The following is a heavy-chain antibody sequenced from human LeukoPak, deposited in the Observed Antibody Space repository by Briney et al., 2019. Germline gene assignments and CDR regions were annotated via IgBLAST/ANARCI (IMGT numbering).Heavy chain of an antibody. CDR2: IYTSGST. D-gene: IGHD3-9*01. Sequence: TSETLSLTCTVSGVSISSGSYYWSWLRQPAGKGLEWIVRIYTSGSTNYNPSLKSRVTISLDTSKNQFSLKLSSVTAADTAVYYCARERAYYDILPRWFDPWGQGTLVTVSS. CDR3: ARERAYYDILPRWFDP. CDR1: GVSISSGSYY. V-gene: IGHV4-61*02. J-gene: IGHJ5*02.